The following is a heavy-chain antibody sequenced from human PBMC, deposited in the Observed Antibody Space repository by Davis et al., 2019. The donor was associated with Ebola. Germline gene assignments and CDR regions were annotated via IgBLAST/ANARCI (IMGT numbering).Heavy chain of an antibody. CDR2: ISNDGAIK. D-gene: IGHD2-15*01. J-gene: IGHJ5*02. Sequence: PGGSLRLSCAGSGFTFRNDWMHWVRQAPGKGLVWVSRISNDGAIKNYVDSVKGRFTVSREKAKNTLYLEVNSLRVEDKGVYYCARGCGANCSGGVHPLGHGTLVIVSS. CDR1: GFTFRNDW. CDR3: ARGCGANCSGGVHP. V-gene: IGHV3-74*01.